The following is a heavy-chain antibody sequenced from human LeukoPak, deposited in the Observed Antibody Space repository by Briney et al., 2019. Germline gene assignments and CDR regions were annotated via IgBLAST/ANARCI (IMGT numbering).Heavy chain of an antibody. V-gene: IGHV4-61*01. J-gene: IGHJ4*02. CDR2: IYYSGST. D-gene: IGHD1-26*01. CDR3: ARQPYMLGAYYFDY. CDR1: GGSVSSGSYY. Sequence: SETLSLTCTVSGGSVSSGSYYWSWIRQPPGKGLERSGYIYYSGSTNYNPSLKSRVTISVDTSKNQFSLKLSSVTAADTAVYYCARQPYMLGAYYFDYWGQGTLVTVSS.